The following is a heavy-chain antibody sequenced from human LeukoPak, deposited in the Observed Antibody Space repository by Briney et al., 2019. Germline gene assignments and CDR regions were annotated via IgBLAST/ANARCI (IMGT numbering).Heavy chain of an antibody. J-gene: IGHJ4*02. CDR1: DGSFSISNW. V-gene: IGHV4-4*02. CDR2: IYLGGST. CDR3: AKNWEKSFDC. Sequence: SETLSLTCTVSDGSFSISNWWSWVRQPPGKGLEWIGEIYLGGSTNYNPSLKSRVTISVDKSKNQFSLNLSSVTAADTAVYYCAKNWEKSFDCWGQGTLVAVSS. D-gene: IGHD7-27*01.